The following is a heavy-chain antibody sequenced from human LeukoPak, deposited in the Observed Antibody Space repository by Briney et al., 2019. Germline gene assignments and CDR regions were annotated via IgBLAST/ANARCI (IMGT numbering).Heavy chain of an antibody. CDR3: ARDLDDSSGYAYYYYMDV. Sequence: ASVKVSCKASGYTFTGYYMHWVRQAPGQGLEWMGRINPNSSSTNYAHKIKGRVTITRNTSNSTAYKELTMLRSDGTGVYFCARDLDDSSGYAYYYYMDVWGKGTTVTVSS. D-gene: IGHD3-22*01. J-gene: IGHJ6*03. CDR2: INPNSSST. CDR1: GYTFTGYY. V-gene: IGHV1-2*05.